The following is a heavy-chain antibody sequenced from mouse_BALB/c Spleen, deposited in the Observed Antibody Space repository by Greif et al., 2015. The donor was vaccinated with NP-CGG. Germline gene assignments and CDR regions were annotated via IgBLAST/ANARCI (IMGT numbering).Heavy chain of an antibody. Sequence: QVQLQQSGAELARPGASVKLSCKASGYTFTDYYINWVKQRTGQGHEWIGEIYPGSGNTYYNEKFKGKVTLTADKSSGTAYMQLSSLTSEDSAVYFCARDSRYFDVWGAGTTVTVSS. V-gene: IGHV1-77*01. CDR1: GYTFTDYY. CDR3: ARDSRYFDV. CDR2: IYPGSGNT. J-gene: IGHJ1*01.